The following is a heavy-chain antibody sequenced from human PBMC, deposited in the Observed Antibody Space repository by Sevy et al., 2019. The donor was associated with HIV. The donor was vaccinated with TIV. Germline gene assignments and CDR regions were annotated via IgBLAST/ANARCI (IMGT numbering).Heavy chain of an antibody. V-gene: IGHV3-11*06. J-gene: IGHJ4*01. CDR3: ARDRRHYGGQYFDY. CDR2: ISSGSSYT. CDR1: GFTLSDYY. D-gene: IGHD4-17*01. Sequence: GGYLRLSCSPSGFTLSDYYMSWIRQAPGKGLEWVSYISSGSSYTNYTDSVKGRFTISRDNAKNFLYLEMNNLRAEDTAVYYCARDRRHYGGQYFDYWGQGTLVTVSS.